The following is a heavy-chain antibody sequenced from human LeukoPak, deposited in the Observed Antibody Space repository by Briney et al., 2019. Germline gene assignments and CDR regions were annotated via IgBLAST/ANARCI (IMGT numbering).Heavy chain of an antibody. CDR3: ARGAYGDK. CDR1: GYTLTSYG. D-gene: IGHD4-17*01. J-gene: IGHJ4*02. V-gene: IGHV1-18*01. CDR2: ISTQSGNT. Sequence: GASVKVSCEAPGYTLTSYGINWMRQAPGQGLEWMGWISTQSGNTNYAQKVQGRLTLTTDRSTNTAYMELRSLRSDDTAVYYCARGAYGDKWGQGTMVTVSS.